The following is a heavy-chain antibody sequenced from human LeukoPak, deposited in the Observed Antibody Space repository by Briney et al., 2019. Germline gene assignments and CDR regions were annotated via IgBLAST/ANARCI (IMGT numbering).Heavy chain of an antibody. J-gene: IGHJ3*02. V-gene: IGHV3-30*02. Sequence: GGSLRLSCAASGFTFSSYGMHWVRQAPGKGLEWLAFIRYDGSDKNYADSVKGRFTISRDNTKNSLYLQMNSLRAEDTAVYYCAKDGGSDPDSFDIWGQGTMVTVSS. D-gene: IGHD2-15*01. CDR2: IRYDGSDK. CDR1: GFTFSSYG. CDR3: AKDGGSDPDSFDI.